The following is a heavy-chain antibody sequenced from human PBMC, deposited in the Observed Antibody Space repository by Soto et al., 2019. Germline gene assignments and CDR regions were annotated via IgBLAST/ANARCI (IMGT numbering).Heavy chain of an antibody. Sequence: QVQLVESGGGVVQPGRSLRLSCAASGFTFSSYAMHWVRQAPGKGLEWVAVISYDGSNKYYADSVKGRFTISRDNSKNTLYLQMNSLRAEDTAVYYCARSYYYDSSGYYYWGQGTLVTVSS. CDR1: GFTFSSYA. J-gene: IGHJ4*02. D-gene: IGHD3-22*01. CDR3: ARSYYYDSSGYYY. CDR2: ISYDGSNK. V-gene: IGHV3-30-3*01.